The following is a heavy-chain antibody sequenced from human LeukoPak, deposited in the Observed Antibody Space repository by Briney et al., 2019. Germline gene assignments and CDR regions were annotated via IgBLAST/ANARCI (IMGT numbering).Heavy chain of an antibody. V-gene: IGHV3-48*04. D-gene: IGHD1-26*01. Sequence: PGGSLRLSCAASGFSFSRYGMHWVRQAPGKGLEWVSYISSSGSTIYYADSVKGRSTISRDNAKNSLYLQMNSLRAEDTAVYYCARHDVVGATMGDYWGQGTLVTVSS. CDR1: GFSFSRYG. J-gene: IGHJ4*02. CDR2: ISSSGSTI. CDR3: ARHDVVGATMGDY.